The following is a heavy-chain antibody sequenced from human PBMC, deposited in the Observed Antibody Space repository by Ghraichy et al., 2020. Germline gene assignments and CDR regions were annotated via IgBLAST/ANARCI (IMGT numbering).Heavy chain of an antibody. CDR2: IYTSGST. CDR1: GGSISSYY. Sequence: SETLSLTCTVSGGSISSYYWSWIRQPPGKGLEWIGYIYTSGSTNYNPSLKSRVTISVDTSKNQFSLKLSSVTAADTAVYYCARASYYYDSSGYYPGDYWYFDLWGRGTLVTVSS. CDR3: ARASYYYDSSGYYPGDYWYFDL. J-gene: IGHJ2*01. D-gene: IGHD3-22*01. V-gene: IGHV4-4*09.